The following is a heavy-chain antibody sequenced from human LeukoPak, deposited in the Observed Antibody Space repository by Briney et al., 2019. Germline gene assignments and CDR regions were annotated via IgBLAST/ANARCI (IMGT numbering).Heavy chain of an antibody. CDR3: ATERPGQQPELGRGEVYYYGMDV. J-gene: IGHJ6*02. CDR2: FDPVECET. Sequence: ASVKVSCKVSGYTLTELSMHWVRQAPGKGLEWMGGFDPVECETIYAQKFQGRVTMTEDTSTDTAYMELSSLRSEDTAVYYCATERPGQQPELGRGEVYYYGMDVWGQGTTVTVSS. V-gene: IGHV1-24*01. CDR1: GYTLTELS. D-gene: IGHD3-10*01.